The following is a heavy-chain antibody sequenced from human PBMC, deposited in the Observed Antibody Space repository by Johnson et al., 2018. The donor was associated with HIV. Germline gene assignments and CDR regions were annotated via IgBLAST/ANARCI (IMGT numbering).Heavy chain of an antibody. V-gene: IGHV3-43*02. Sequence: VQLVESGGGLVQPGRSLRLSCAASGFTFDDYAMHWVRQAPGKGLEWVSLISWDGGSTYYADSVKGRFTISRDNSKNSLYLQMNSLRAEDTALYYCARDWGSSGWIDAFDIWGQGTMVTVSS. D-gene: IGHD6-19*01. CDR3: ARDWGSSGWIDAFDI. J-gene: IGHJ3*02. CDR1: GFTFDDYA. CDR2: ISWDGGST.